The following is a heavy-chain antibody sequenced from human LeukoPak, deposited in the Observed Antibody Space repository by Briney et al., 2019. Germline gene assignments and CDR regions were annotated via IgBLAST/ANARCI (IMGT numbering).Heavy chain of an antibody. Sequence: GRSLRLSCAASGFIFSGYGMNWVRQAPGKGLEWVSVIYSGGSTNYADSVKGRFTISRDNSKNTLYLQMNSLRAEDTAVYYCAREEDVWGQGTTVTVSS. CDR1: GFIFSGYG. J-gene: IGHJ6*02. CDR2: IYSGGST. CDR3: AREEDV. V-gene: IGHV3-53*01.